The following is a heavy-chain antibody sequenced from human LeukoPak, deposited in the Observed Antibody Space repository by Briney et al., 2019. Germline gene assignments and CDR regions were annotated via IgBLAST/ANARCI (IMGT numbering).Heavy chain of an antibody. V-gene: IGHV1-69*04. CDR1: GGTFSGYA. CDR2: IIPILGIA. D-gene: IGHD6-13*01. CDR3: ARDLRVAAAGKVGYYYGMDV. Sequence: SVKVSCKASGGTFSGYAISWVRQAPGQGLEWMGRIIPILGIANYAQKFQGRVTITADKSTSTAYMELSSLRSEDTAVYYCARDLRVAAAGKVGYYYGMDVWGQGTTVTVSS. J-gene: IGHJ6*02.